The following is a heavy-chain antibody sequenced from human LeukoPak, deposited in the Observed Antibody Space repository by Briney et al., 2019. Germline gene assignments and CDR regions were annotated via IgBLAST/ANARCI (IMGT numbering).Heavy chain of an antibody. Sequence: AGGSLRLSCAAPGFTVSSNYMSWVRQAPGKGLEWVSVIYSGGSTYYADSVKGRFTISRDNSKNTLYLQMNSLRAEDTAVYYCATHATYYDILTGYYKGEIDYWGQGTLVTVSS. V-gene: IGHV3-53*01. J-gene: IGHJ4*02. D-gene: IGHD3-9*01. CDR2: IYSGGST. CDR1: GFTVSSNY. CDR3: ATHATYYDILTGYYKGEIDY.